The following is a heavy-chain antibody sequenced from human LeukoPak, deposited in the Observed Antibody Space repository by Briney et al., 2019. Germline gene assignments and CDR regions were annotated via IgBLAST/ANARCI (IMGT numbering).Heavy chain of an antibody. CDR2: IYYSGST. CDR1: GGSISSYY. V-gene: IGHV4-59*01. CDR3: ARGGRRYQQSYYFDY. J-gene: IGHJ4*02. D-gene: IGHD3-16*02. Sequence: SETLSLTCTVSGGSISSYYWSWIRQPPGKGLEWIGYIYYSGSTNYNPSLKSRVTISVDTSKNQFSLKLGSVTAADTAVYYCARGGRRYQQSYYFDYWGQGTLVTVSS.